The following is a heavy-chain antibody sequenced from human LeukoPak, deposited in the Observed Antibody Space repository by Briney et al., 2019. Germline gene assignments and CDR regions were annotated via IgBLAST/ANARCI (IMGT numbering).Heavy chain of an antibody. CDR2: INPNSGGT. J-gene: IGHJ4*02. CDR3: ARDQGGIRRYYFDY. D-gene: IGHD3-16*02. CDR1: GYTFTSYY. Sequence: ASVKVSCKASGYTFTSYYMHWVRQAPGQGLEWMGWINPNSGGTNYAQKFQGRVTMTRDTSISTAYMELSRLRSDDTAVYYCARDQGGIRRYYFDYWGQGTLVTVSS. V-gene: IGHV1-2*02.